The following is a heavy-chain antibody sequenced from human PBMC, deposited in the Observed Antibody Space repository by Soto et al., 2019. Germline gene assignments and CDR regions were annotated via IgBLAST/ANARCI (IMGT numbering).Heavy chain of an antibody. CDR2: IYYSGST. J-gene: IGHJ4*02. D-gene: IGHD1-26*01. CDR1: GGSISSSRYY. CDR3: ARARDRELLDY. V-gene: IGHV4-61*01. Sequence: SETLSLTCPVSGGSISSSRYYWSWIRQPPGKGLEWIGYIYYSGSTNYNPSLKSRVTISVDTSKNQFSLKLSSVTAADTAVYYCARARDRELLDYWGQGTLVTVSS.